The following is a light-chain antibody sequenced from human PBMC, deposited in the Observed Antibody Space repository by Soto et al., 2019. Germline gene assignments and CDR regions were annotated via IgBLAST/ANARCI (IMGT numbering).Light chain of an antibody. CDR2: VAS. CDR1: QSITNNY. Sequence: EIVLTQSPGTLSLSPGERATLSCRASQSITNNYLAWYQQKPGQAPRLLIYVASSRATGIPDRFSGSGSGTDFTLTISRLEPGDFAFYYCQQYGSSPLYTFGQGTKLEIK. J-gene: IGKJ2*01. V-gene: IGKV3-20*01. CDR3: QQYGSSPLYT.